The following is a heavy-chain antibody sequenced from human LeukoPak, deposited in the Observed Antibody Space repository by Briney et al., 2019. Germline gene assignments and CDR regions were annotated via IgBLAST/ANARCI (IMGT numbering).Heavy chain of an antibody. D-gene: IGHD3-22*01. CDR1: GYTFTSYG. J-gene: IGHJ4*02. CDR2: ISAYNGNT. Sequence: ASVKVSCKASGYTFTSYGISWVRQAPGQGLEWMGWISAYNGNTNYAQKLQGRVTMTTDTSTSTAYMELRSLRSDDTAVYYCASDRGNYYDSSGYVDYWGQGTLVTVSS. V-gene: IGHV1-18*01. CDR3: ASDRGNYYDSSGYVDY.